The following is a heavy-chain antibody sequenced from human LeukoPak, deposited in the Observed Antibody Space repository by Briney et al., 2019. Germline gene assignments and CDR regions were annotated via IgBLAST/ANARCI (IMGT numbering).Heavy chain of an antibody. CDR1: GFTFSNYG. J-gene: IGHJ4*02. CDR2: IWYDGDTK. CDR3: ARDRSEGYFDY. Sequence: GGSLRLSCAASGFTFSNYGIHWVRQAPGKGLEWVAFIWYDGDTKYYVDSVKGRFTVSRDNSKNTLYLQMNSLRAEDTAVYYCARDRSEGYFDYRGQGTPVTVSS. V-gene: IGHV3-33*01.